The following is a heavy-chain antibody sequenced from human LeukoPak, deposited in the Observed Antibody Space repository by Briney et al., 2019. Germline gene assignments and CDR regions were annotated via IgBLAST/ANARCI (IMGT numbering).Heavy chain of an antibody. J-gene: IGHJ5*02. CDR2: INSDGSST. CDR3: ASLRYGYTAMVPP. CDR1: GFTFSSYW. V-gene: IGHV3-74*01. Sequence: PGGSLRLSCAASGFTFSSYWMHWVRHAPGKGLVWVSRINSDGSSTSYADSVKGRFTISRDNAKNTLYLQMNSLRAEDTAVYYCASLRYGYTAMVPPWGQGTLVTVSS. D-gene: IGHD5-18*01.